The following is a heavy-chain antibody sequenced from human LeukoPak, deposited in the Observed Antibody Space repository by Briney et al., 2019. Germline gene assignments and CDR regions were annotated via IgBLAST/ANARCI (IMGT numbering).Heavy chain of an antibody. CDR1: GYTFTSYG. CDR2: ISAYNGNT. Sequence: ASVKVSCKASGYTFTSYGISWVRQAPGQGLEWMGWISAYNGNTNYAQKLQGRVTMTTDTFTSTAYMELRSLRSDDTAVYYCARVRGKHPGGYEFDYWGQGTLVTVSS. J-gene: IGHJ4*02. CDR3: ARVRGKHPGGYEFDY. D-gene: IGHD5-12*01. V-gene: IGHV1-18*01.